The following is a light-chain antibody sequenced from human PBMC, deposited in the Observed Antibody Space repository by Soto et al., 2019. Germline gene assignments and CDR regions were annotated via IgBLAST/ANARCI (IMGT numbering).Light chain of an antibody. J-gene: IGKJ2*01. V-gene: IGKV2-28*01. CDR2: LGS. CDR3: MQALQAPLYT. Sequence: DIVMTQSPLSLPVSPGEPASISCRSSQSLLHNNGYNYLDWYLQKPGQSPQLLIYLGSNRASGVLDRFSGSGSGADFTLKISRVEAEDVGVYYCMQALQAPLYTFGQGTKLEIK. CDR1: QSLLHNNGYNY.